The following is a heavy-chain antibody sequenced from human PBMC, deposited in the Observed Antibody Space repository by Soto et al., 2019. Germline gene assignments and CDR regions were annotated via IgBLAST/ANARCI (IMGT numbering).Heavy chain of an antibody. V-gene: IGHV4-34*01. CDR2: INHSGST. J-gene: IGHJ6*02. CDR1: GGSFSGYY. Sequence: PAETLSLTCAVYGGSFSGYYWSWIRQPPGKGLEWIGEINHSGSTNYNPSLKSRVTISVDTSKNQFSLKLSSVTAADTAVYYCARGFDDILTGYFFVYYYGMDVWGQGTTVTVSS. D-gene: IGHD3-9*01. CDR3: ARGFDDILTGYFFVYYYGMDV.